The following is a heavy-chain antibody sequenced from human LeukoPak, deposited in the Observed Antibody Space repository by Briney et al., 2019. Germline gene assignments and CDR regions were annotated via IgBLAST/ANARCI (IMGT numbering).Heavy chain of an antibody. CDR1: GFRFSYHD. V-gene: IGHV3-64*02. J-gene: IGHJ3*02. D-gene: IGHD1-14*01. Sequence: PGGSLRISCAASGFRFSYHDMHWVRQAPGKGLEFVSSIGAAGAHTFYADSVKGRFTISRDNFQSTMYLQMDGLRPEDSAVYYCARELGGTKTGGFDIWGQGTVVTVSS. CDR3: ARELGGTKTGGFDI. CDR2: IGAAGAHT.